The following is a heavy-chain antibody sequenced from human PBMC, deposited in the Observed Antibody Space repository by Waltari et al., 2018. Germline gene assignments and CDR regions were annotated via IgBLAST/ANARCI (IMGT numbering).Heavy chain of an antibody. CDR3: ARRLGPTRGGWFDY. D-gene: IGHD3-16*01. CDR1: GCSISLGGYY. Sequence: QVQLQESGPGLVKPSQTLSLTCTVSGCSISLGGYYWSWIRQHPGKGLEWIGYIYYSGSTYYNPSLKSRVTISVDTSKNQFSLKLSSVTAADTAVYYCARRLGPTRGGWFDYWGQGTLVTVSS. CDR2: IYYSGST. V-gene: IGHV4-31*03. J-gene: IGHJ4*02.